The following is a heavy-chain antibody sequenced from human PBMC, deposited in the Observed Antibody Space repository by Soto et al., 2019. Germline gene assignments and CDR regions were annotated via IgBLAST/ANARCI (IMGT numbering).Heavy chain of an antibody. Sequence: SETLSLTCTVSGGSISSGGYYWSWIRQHPGKGLEWIGYIYYSGSTYYNPSLKSRVTISVDTSKNQFSLKLSSVTAADTAVYYCARDAVEMATFDYWGQGTLVTVSS. V-gene: IGHV4-31*03. CDR1: GGSISSGGYY. CDR2: IYYSGST. J-gene: IGHJ4*02. D-gene: IGHD5-12*01. CDR3: ARDAVEMATFDY.